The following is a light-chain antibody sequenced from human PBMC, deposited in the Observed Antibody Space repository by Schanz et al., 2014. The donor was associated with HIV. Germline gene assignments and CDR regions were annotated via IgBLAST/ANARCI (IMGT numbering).Light chain of an antibody. Sequence: QSALTQPASVSGSPGQSITISCTGTSRDVGAYNYVPWYQQHPGKAPKLMIYEVSKRPSGVPDRFTGSKSGNTASLTISGLQAEDEADYYCAAWDDSLNGPVFGTGTKVTVL. J-gene: IGLJ1*01. V-gene: IGLV2-14*01. CDR2: EVS. CDR1: SRDVGAYNY. CDR3: AAWDDSLNGPV.